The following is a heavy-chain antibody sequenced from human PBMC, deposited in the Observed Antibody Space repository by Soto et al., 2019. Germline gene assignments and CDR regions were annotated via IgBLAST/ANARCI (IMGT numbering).Heavy chain of an antibody. CDR2: IYPGDSDT. CDR3: ARLPGVRGVFDGFNV. CDR1: GDSFAGYW. V-gene: IGHV5-51*01. Sequence: VESLKIACNGSGDSFAGYWIGWVRQMPWKGLDWMGVIYPGDSDTRYSPSFHGQVTISADKFISTAYLQWSSLKASDTAMYFCARLPGVRGVFDGFNVWGQGTMVTVSS. D-gene: IGHD3-10*01. J-gene: IGHJ3*01.